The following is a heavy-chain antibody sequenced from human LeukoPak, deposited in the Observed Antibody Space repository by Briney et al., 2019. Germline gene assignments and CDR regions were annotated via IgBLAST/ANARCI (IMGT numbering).Heavy chain of an antibody. D-gene: IGHD6-13*01. J-gene: IGHJ4*02. Sequence: GGSLRLSCAASGFTFSSYSMNWVRQAPGKGLEWVASISTSSSYIYYADSLKGRFTISRDNAKNSMYLQMNSLRTEDTAVYYCARVKDHRGIAVAGSDYWGQGTLVTVSS. V-gene: IGHV3-21*01. CDR2: ISTSSSYI. CDR3: ARVKDHRGIAVAGSDY. CDR1: GFTFSSYS.